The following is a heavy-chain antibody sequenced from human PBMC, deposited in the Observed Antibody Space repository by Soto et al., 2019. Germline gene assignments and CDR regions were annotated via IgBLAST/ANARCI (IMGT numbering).Heavy chain of an antibody. V-gene: IGHV3-23*01. CDR2: ISDSGGST. J-gene: IGHJ5*02. Sequence: EVQLLESGGGLVQPGGSLRLSCVASGFTFSSSAMTWVRQAPGKGLEWVSSISDSGGSTYYADSVKGRFTISRDNSKNTLYLQMNSLRAEDTAVYYCAKGTHWGSTNCYIAWFDPCGQGTLVTVSS. D-gene: IGHD2-2*02. CDR1: GFTFSSSA. CDR3: AKGTHWGSTNCYIAWFDP.